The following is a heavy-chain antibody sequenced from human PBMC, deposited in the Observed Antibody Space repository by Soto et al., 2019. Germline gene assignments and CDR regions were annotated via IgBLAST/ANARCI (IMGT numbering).Heavy chain of an antibody. CDR3: ARGLYPSWFDP. CDR1: GGSFSGYY. V-gene: IGHV4-34*01. Sequence: SETLSLTCAVYGGSFSGYYWSWIRQPPGKGLEWIAEIDHSGSTNYNPSLKSRVTISVDPSKNQFSLELSSVTAADTAVYYCARGLYPSWFDPWGKETQVTVPS. CDR2: IDHSGST. D-gene: IGHD2-8*01. J-gene: IGHJ5*02.